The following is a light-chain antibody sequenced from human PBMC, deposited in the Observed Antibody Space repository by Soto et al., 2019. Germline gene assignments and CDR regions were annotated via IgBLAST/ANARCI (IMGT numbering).Light chain of an antibody. CDR1: QSVSNN. CDR3: QQYNNWPTWT. J-gene: IGKJ1*01. V-gene: IGKV3-15*01. Sequence: EIVVTQSPATLSVSAGESATLSCRASQSVSNNLAWYQQRPGQAPTLLIYRASERATGVPDRFSGSGSGTEFTLTISSLQSEDFVVYYCQQYNNWPTWTFGQGTKV. CDR2: RAS.